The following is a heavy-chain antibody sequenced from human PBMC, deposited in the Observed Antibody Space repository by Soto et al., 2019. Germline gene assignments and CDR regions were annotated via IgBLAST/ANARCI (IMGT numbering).Heavy chain of an antibody. V-gene: IGHV1-2*04. Sequence: ASVKVSCKASGYTFTGYYMHWVRQAPGQGLEWMGWINPNSGGTNYAQKFQGWVTMTRDTSISTAYMELSRLRSDDTAVYYFARDGKRPYYYDSSGYYGPHGHYGMDVWGQGTTVTVSS. J-gene: IGHJ6*02. D-gene: IGHD3-22*01. CDR2: INPNSGGT. CDR1: GYTFTGYY. CDR3: ARDGKRPYYYDSSGYYGPHGHYGMDV.